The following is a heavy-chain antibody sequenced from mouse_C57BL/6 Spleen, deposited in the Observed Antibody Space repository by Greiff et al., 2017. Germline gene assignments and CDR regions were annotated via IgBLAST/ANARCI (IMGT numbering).Heavy chain of an antibody. D-gene: IGHD5-5*01. Sequence: VQLQQSGAELVRPGASVTLSCKASGYTFTDYEMHWVKQTPVHGLEWIGAIDPETGGTDYNQKFKGKAILTADKSSSTAYMELRSLTSEDSAVYYCTTSYGTWFAYWGQGTLVTVSA. CDR2: IDPETGGT. CDR1: GYTFTDYE. CDR3: TTSYGTWFAY. J-gene: IGHJ3*01. V-gene: IGHV1-15*01.